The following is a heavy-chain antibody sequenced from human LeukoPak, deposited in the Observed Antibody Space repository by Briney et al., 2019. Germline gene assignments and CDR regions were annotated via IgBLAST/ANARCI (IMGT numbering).Heavy chain of an antibody. V-gene: IGHV1-2*02. CDR2: INTKSGRT. CDR1: GYSFTDYY. J-gene: IGHJ5*02. CDR3: ARADFIDAGPYLIGP. D-gene: IGHD3-3*01. Sequence: ASVRVSCKTSGYSFTDYYIHWVRQAPGQGLEWMGWINTKSGRTSSARKFQGRVTMTRDPSITTVYVDMAWLTSDDTAIYFCARADFIDAGPYLIGPWGQGTLVTVSS.